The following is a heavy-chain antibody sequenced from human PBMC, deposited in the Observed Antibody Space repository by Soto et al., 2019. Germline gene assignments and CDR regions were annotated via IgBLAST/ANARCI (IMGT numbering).Heavy chain of an antibody. CDR2: IYYSGST. J-gene: IGHJ6*02. CDR1: GGSISSGDYY. V-gene: IGHV4-30-4*01. D-gene: IGHD3-10*01. Sequence: SETLSLTCTVSGGSISSGDYYWSWIRQPPGKGLEWIGYIYYSGSTYYNPSLKSRVTISVDTSKDQFSLKLSSVTAADTAVYYCARVFGFGGMDVWGQGTTVTVSS. CDR3: ARVFGFGGMDV.